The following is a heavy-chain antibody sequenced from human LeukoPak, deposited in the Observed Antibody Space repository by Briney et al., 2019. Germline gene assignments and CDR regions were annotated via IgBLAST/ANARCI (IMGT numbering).Heavy chain of an antibody. Sequence: GGSLRLSCAASGFTVSFYAMSWVRQAPGKGLEWVSVIAGGGSSTYYADSVKGRFTITRDNSKNTLYLQMNSLRVEDTAVYYCVKDPDPRYCSSTSCSPIWGQGTMVTVSS. J-gene: IGHJ3*02. D-gene: IGHD2-2*01. V-gene: IGHV3-23*01. CDR1: GFTVSFYA. CDR3: VKDPDPRYCSSTSCSPI. CDR2: IAGGGSST.